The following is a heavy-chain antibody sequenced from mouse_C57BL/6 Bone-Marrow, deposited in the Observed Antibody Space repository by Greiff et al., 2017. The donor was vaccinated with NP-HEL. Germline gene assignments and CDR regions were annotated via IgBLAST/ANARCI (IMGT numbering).Heavy chain of an antibody. CDR3: ASHYYGSSFHWYFDV. CDR2: IWRGGST. D-gene: IGHD1-1*01. J-gene: IGHJ1*03. V-gene: IGHV2-5*01. CDR1: GFSLTSYG. Sequence: VKLMESGPGLVQPSQSLSITCTVSGFSLTSYGVHWVRQSPGKGLEWLGVIWRGGSTDYNAAFMSRLSITKDNSKSQVFFKMNSLQADDTAIYYCASHYYGSSFHWYFDVWGTGTTVTVSS.